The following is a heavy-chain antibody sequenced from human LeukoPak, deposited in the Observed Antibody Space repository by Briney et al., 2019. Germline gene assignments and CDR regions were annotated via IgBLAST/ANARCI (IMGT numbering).Heavy chain of an antibody. CDR3: AKGGAFLRGYYFDY. CDR2: ISGSGGST. CDR1: GFTFGSYA. J-gene: IGHJ4*02. D-gene: IGHD1-26*01. Sequence: GGSLRLSCAASGFTFGSYAMSWVRQAPGKGLEWVSAISGSGGSTYYADSVKGRFTISRDNSKNTLYLQMNSLRAEDTAVYYCAKGGAFLRGYYFDYWGQGTLVTVSS. V-gene: IGHV3-23*01.